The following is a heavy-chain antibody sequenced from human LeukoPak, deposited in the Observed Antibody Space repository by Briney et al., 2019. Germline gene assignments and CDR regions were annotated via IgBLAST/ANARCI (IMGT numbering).Heavy chain of an antibody. CDR3: ARDGYSGYDFYFDY. Sequence: PGGSLRLSCAAPGFTFSSYGMHWVRQAPGKGLEWVAVIWFDGSDKYYADSVKGRFTISRDNSKNTLYLQMNSLRAEDTAVYYCARDGYSGYDFYFDYWGQGSLVTVSS. V-gene: IGHV3-33*01. J-gene: IGHJ4*02. CDR2: IWFDGSDK. CDR1: GFTFSSYG. D-gene: IGHD5-12*01.